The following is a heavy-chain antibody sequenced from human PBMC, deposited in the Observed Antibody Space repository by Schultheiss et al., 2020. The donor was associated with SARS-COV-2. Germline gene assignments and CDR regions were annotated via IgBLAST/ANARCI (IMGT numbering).Heavy chain of an antibody. J-gene: IGHJ6*02. V-gene: IGHV4-38-2*01. Sequence: SETLSLTCAVSGYSISSGYYWGWIRQPPGKGLEWIGSIYHSGSTYYNPSLKSRVTISVDTSKNQFSLKLSSVTAADTAVYYCARGSYDPSRMDVWGQGTTVTVSS. CDR2: IYHSGST. CDR1: GYSISSGYY. D-gene: IGHD3-10*01. CDR3: ARGSYDPSRMDV.